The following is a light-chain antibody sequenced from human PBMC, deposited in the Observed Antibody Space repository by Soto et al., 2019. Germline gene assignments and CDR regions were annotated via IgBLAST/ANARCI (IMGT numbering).Light chain of an antibody. Sequence: DIQLTQSPSFLSASVGDRVSITCRASQAIGNYLVWYQEKPGTAPKLLIYGASTLQSGVPSRFSGSVSGTVSTLTISGLQPEDLATYYCQQLKTYPLSFGGGTKVEIK. J-gene: IGKJ4*01. V-gene: IGKV1-9*01. CDR3: QQLKTYPLS. CDR1: QAIGNY. CDR2: GAS.